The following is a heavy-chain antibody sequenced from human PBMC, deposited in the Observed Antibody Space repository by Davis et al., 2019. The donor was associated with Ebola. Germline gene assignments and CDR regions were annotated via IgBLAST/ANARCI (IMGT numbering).Heavy chain of an antibody. V-gene: IGHV4-34*01. D-gene: IGHD2-8*01. J-gene: IGHJ6*03. CDR1: GGSFSGYY. CDR2: INHSGST. Sequence: SETLSLTCAVYGGSFSGYYWSWIRQPPGKGLEWIGEINHSGSTNYNPSLKSRVTISVDTSKNQFSLKLSSVTAADTAVYYCARERGFCTNGVCYLYYYYMDVWGKGTTVTVSS. CDR3: ARERGFCTNGVCYLYYYYMDV.